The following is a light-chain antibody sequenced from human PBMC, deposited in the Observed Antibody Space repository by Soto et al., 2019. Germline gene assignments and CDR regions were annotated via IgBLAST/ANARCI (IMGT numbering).Light chain of an antibody. J-gene: IGLJ2*01. V-gene: IGLV2-14*01. CDR3: SSYTSSSTLV. CDR2: DVS. CDR1: SSDVGGYNY. Sequence: QSALTQPASVSGSPGQSITISCTGTSSDVGGYNYVSCYQQHPGKAPKLMIYDVSNRPSGVSNRFSVSKSGNTASLTISGLQDEDEADYYCSSYTSSSTLVFGGGTKLTVL.